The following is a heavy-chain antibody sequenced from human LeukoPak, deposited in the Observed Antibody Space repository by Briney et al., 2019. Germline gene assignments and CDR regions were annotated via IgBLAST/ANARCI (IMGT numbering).Heavy chain of an antibody. CDR3: ARAQPKRNLLRFLEWQPKGPDYFDY. CDR2: IYYSGST. D-gene: IGHD3-3*01. J-gene: IGHJ4*02. V-gene: IGHV4-59*01. CDR1: GGSISSYY. Sequence: PSETLSLTCTVSGGSISSYYWSWIRQPPGKGLEWIGYIYYSGSTNYNPSLKNRGTISVNTSKNQFSLKLSSVTAADTAVYYCARAQPKRNLLRFLEWQPKGPDYFDYWGQGTLVTVSS.